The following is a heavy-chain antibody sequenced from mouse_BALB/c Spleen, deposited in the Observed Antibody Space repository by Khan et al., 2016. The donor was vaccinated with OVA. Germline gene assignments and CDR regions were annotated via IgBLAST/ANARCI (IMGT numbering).Heavy chain of an antibody. V-gene: IGHV1S137*01. Sequence: VQLQESGAELVRPGVSVKISCKGSGYTFTDYAMHWVKQSHAKSLEWIGVISTYYGDTNYNQKFKGKATMTVDKSSSTAYMALARLTSEDSAIYYCARGDYGSGYSDVWGAGTTVTVSS. CDR3: ARGDYGSGYSDV. CDR1: GYTFTDYA. D-gene: IGHD1-2*01. J-gene: IGHJ1*01. CDR2: ISTYYGDT.